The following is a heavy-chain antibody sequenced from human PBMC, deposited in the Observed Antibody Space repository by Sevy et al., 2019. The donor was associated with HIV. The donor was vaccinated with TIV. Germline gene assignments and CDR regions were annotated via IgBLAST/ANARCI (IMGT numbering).Heavy chain of an antibody. CDR3: ARFEYSSSSYYFDY. CDR2: ISSSGSTI. J-gene: IGHJ4*02. D-gene: IGHD6-6*01. CDR1: GFTFSDYY. Sequence: GGSLRLSCAASGFTFSDYYMSWIRQAPGKGLEWVSYISSSGSTIYYADSEKGRFTISRDNAKNSLYLQMNSLRAEDTAVYYCARFEYSSSSYYFDYWGQGTLVTVSS. V-gene: IGHV3-11*01.